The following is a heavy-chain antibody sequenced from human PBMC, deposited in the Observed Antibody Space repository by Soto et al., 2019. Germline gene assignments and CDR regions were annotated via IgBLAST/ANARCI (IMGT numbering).Heavy chain of an antibody. CDR1: DGSISNSGCY. D-gene: IGHD1-1*01. CDR3: ARHYPIGNNWNYFDY. CDR2: IFYTGST. Sequence: SETLSLPNTVSDGSISNSGCYRVWKHQPPGKGLEWIGYIFYTGSTNYNPSLKSRVTISVDTSKNQFSLKLSSVTAADTAVYYCARHYPIGNNWNYFDYWGQGTLVTVSS. V-gene: IGHV4-61*05. J-gene: IGHJ4*02.